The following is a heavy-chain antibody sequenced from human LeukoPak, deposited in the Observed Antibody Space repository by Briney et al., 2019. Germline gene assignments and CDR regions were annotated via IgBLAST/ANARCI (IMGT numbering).Heavy chain of an antibody. CDR1: GFTFNKYA. D-gene: IGHD3-10*01. CDR2: ITGSGDDT. CDR3: AKGSRSSRPYYFDF. J-gene: IGHJ4*02. V-gene: IGHV3-23*01. Sequence: GGSLRLSCAASGFTFNKYAMSWVRHAPGKGLEWVSAITGSGDDTYHADSVKCRFTISRDNSQNTLYLQMNSLRAEDTAIYYCAKGSRSSRPYYFDFWGQEILVTVSS.